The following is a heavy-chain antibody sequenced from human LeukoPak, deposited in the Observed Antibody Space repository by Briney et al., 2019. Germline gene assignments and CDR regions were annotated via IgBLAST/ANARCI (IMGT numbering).Heavy chain of an antibody. CDR2: MRNDGSQI. Sequence: GGSLRLSCVASGFTFSDYDMHWVRQDPGKGLEWVASMRNDGSQIYYADSVKGRFTISRDNAKNSLYLQMNCLRAEDTAVYYCARGDMVRGLYYMDVWGRGTTVTVSS. D-gene: IGHD3-10*01. CDR3: ARGDMVRGLYYMDV. CDR1: GFTFSDYD. V-gene: IGHV3-30*02. J-gene: IGHJ6*03.